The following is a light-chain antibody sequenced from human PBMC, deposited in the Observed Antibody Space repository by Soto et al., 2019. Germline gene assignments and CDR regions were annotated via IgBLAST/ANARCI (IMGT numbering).Light chain of an antibody. CDR2: AAS. Sequence: DIQMTQSPSSLSASVGDRVSITCRASQSISTYLNWYQQKPGKVPRLLIYAASSLQSGVPSRFSGSGSGTDFTLTISSLQHEHFATYYCQQSYIAPWTFGQGTKVDIK. V-gene: IGKV1-39*01. CDR1: QSISTY. CDR3: QQSYIAPWT. J-gene: IGKJ1*01.